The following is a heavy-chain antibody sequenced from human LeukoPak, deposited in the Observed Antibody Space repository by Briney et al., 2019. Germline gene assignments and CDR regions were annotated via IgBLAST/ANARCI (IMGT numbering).Heavy chain of an antibody. CDR1: GFTFSSYG. CDR3: AKIGIMATITFDY. V-gene: IGHV3-30*02. J-gene: IGHJ4*02. D-gene: IGHD5-24*01. Sequence: GGSLRLSCAASGFTFSSYGMHWVRQAPGKRPEWVAFIRYDGSNKYYADSVKGRFTISRDNSKNTLYLQMNSLRAEDTAVYYCAKIGIMATITFDYWGQGTLVTVSS. CDR2: IRYDGSNK.